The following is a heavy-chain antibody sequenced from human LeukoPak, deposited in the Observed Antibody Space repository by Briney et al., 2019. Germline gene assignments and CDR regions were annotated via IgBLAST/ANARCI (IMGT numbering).Heavy chain of an antibody. Sequence: SETLSLTCSVSGGSISGSSYYWGWIRQPPGKGLVWIGNIYYRGSTYYNPSLKSRVIMSIDTSKNQFSLKVNTVTATDTAVYYCAKTVWSRLAAGLDSWGQGTRVTVSS. CDR2: IYYRGST. D-gene: IGHD2-21*02. CDR3: AKTVWSRLAAGLDS. J-gene: IGHJ4*02. CDR1: GGSISGSSYY. V-gene: IGHV4-39*01.